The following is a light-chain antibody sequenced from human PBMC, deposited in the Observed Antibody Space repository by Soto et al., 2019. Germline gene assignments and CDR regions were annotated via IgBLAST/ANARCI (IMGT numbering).Light chain of an antibody. J-gene: IGKJ2*01. Sequence: EIVMTQSPATLSVPPGERATLSCRASQSVSSNLAWYQQKPGQVPRLLIYGASTRATGIPARFSGSGSGTEFTLTISSLQSEDFAVYYCQQYNNWPYTFGQGTKLEIK. CDR1: QSVSSN. V-gene: IGKV3-15*01. CDR2: GAS. CDR3: QQYNNWPYT.